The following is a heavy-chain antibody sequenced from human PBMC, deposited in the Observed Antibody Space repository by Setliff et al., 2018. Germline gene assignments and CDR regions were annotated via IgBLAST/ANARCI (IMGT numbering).Heavy chain of an antibody. J-gene: IGHJ3*01. CDR3: ARDAPKVVDKFDL. CDR2: ISPYNGNT. V-gene: IGHV1-18*01. Sequence: ASVKVSCKAFGYTFTKYGIDWVRQAPGQGLEWLGWISPYNGNTDYVYNVRDRITMTTDTSTGTACMELRSLTSDDSAVYYCARDAPKVVDKFDLWGQGTKVTVPS. CDR1: GYTFTKYG. D-gene: IGHD3-22*01.